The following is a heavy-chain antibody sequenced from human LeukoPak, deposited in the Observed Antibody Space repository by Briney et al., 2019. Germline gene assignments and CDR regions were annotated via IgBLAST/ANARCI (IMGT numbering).Heavy chain of an antibody. CDR1: GFTFDDYA. CDR2: ISWNSGSI. J-gene: IGHJ4*02. V-gene: IGHV3-9*01. Sequence: GGSLRLSCAASGFTFDDYAMHWVRQAPGKGLEWVSGISWNSGSIGYADSVKGRFTISRDNAKNSLYLQMNSQRAEDTALYYCAKDGLWFGEFLFDYWGQGTLVTVSS. CDR3: AKDGLWFGEFLFDY. D-gene: IGHD3-10*01.